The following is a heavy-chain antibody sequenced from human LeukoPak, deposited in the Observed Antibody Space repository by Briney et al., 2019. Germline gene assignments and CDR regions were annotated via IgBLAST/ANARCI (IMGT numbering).Heavy chain of an antibody. Sequence: GGSLRLSCAASGFTFSSYWMSWVRQAPGKGLAWVANIKQDGSEKYYVDSVKGRFTISRDNAKNSLYLQMNSLRAEDTAVYYCASSLITISEVRFDYWGQGTLVTVSS. CDR2: IKQDGSEK. V-gene: IGHV3-7*01. CDR3: ASSLITISEVRFDY. D-gene: IGHD3-10*01. J-gene: IGHJ4*02. CDR1: GFTFSSYW.